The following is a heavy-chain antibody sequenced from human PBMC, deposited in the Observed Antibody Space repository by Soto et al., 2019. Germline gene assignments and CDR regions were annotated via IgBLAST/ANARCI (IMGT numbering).Heavy chain of an antibody. Sequence: QVQLVQSGAELKKPGVSVKVSCKASGYPFTTYFMNWVRQAPGQGLEWLGVINFSAGTTSYAQKFQGRVTMTRDTSTSTAYMELSSLRSEDTAVYYCATPGQSSGWSSYAMGVWGQGTTVTGSS. D-gene: IGHD6-19*01. J-gene: IGHJ6*02. V-gene: IGHV1-46*01. CDR2: INFSAGTT. CDR3: ATPGQSSGWSSYAMGV. CDR1: GYPFTTYF.